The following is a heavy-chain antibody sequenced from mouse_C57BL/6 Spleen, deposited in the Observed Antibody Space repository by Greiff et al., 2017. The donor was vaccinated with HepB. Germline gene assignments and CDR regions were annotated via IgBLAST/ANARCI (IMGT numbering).Heavy chain of an antibody. CDR2: IYPRSGNT. V-gene: IGHV1-81*01. Sequence: QVQLKQSGAELARPGASVKLSCKASGYTFTSYGISWVKQRTGQGLDWIGEIYPRSGNTYYNEKFKGKATLTADKSSSTAYMELRSLTSEDSAVYFCARSREDYYAMDYWGQGTSVTVSS. CDR3: ARSREDYYAMDY. CDR1: GYTFTSYG. J-gene: IGHJ4*01.